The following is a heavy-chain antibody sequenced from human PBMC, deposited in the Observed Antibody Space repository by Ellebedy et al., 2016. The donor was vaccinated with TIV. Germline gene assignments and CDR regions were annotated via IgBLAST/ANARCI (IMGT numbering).Heavy chain of an antibody. CDR2: ISGSGGST. J-gene: IGHJ6*02. CDR1: GFTFSSYA. D-gene: IGHD3-10*01. CDR3: AKDYYGSGSYYNPLSYYYYGMDV. V-gene: IGHV3-23*01. Sequence: GESLKISXAASGFTFSSYAMSWVRQAPGKGLEWVSAISGSGGSTYYADSVKGRFTISRDNSKNTLYLQMNSLRAEDTAVYYCAKDYYGSGSYYNPLSYYYYGMDVWGQGTTVTVSS.